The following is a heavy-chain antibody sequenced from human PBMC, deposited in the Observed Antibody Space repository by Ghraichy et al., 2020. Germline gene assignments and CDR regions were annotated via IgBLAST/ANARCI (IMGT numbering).Heavy chain of an antibody. CDR2: IYYSGST. Sequence: SETLSLTCTVSGGSISSGGYYWSWIRQHPGKGLEWIGYIYYSGSTYYNPSLKSRVTISVDTSKNQFSLKLSSVTAADTAVYYCARVWLRHVTYGDYGNWFDPWGQGTLVTVSS. CDR3: ARVWLRHVTYGDYGNWFDP. V-gene: IGHV4-31*03. CDR1: GGSISSGGYY. D-gene: IGHD4-17*01. J-gene: IGHJ5*02.